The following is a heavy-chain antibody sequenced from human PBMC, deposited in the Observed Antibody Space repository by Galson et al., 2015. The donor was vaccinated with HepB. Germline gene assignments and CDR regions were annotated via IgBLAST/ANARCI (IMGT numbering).Heavy chain of an antibody. CDR3: ARDLGYYYDSSGYYPAYFDY. Sequence: QSGAEVKKPGASVKVSCKASGYTITSYGISWVRQAPGQGLEWMGWIIPILGIAKYAQKFQGRVTITADKSTSTAYMELSSLRSEDTAVYYCARDLGYYYDSSGYYPAYFDYWGQGTLVTVSS. D-gene: IGHD3-22*01. CDR1: GYTITSYG. V-gene: IGHV1-69*10. J-gene: IGHJ4*02. CDR2: IIPILGIA.